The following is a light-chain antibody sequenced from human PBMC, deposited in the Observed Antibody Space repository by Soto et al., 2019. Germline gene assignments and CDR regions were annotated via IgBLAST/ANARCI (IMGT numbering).Light chain of an antibody. J-gene: IGLJ3*02. CDR2: GVS. CDR1: SSDVGSYNL. V-gene: IGLV2-23*02. Sequence: QSALTQPASVSGSPGQSITISCTGTSSDVGSYNLVSWYQQHPGKAPKLMIYGVSKRPSGVSHRFSGSKAGNTASLTISGLQAEDEADYYCCSYAGSSTLVFGGGTKLTVL. CDR3: CSYAGSSTLV.